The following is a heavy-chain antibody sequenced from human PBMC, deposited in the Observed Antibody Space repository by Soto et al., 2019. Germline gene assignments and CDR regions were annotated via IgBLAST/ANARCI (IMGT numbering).Heavy chain of an antibody. V-gene: IGHV4-34*01. D-gene: IGHD3-3*01. CDR3: ARSITIFGVVIHDAFDI. CDR2: MNHSGST. Sequence: QVQLQQWGAGLLKPSETLSLTCAVYGGSFSGYYWSWIRQPPGKGLEWIGEMNHSGSTNYNPSLKSRVTIAVDTSKNQVSLKLSSVNAADTAVYYCARSITIFGVVIHDAFDIWGQGTMVIVSS. J-gene: IGHJ3*02. CDR1: GGSFSGYY.